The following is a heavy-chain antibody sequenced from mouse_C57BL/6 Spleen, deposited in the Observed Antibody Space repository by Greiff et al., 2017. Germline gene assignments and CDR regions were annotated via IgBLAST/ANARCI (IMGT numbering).Heavy chain of an antibody. CDR2: IDPENGDT. CDR1: GFNIKDDY. J-gene: IGHJ3*01. CDR3: TTNYGSPFAY. V-gene: IGHV14-4*01. Sequence: EVQVVESGAELVRPGASVKLSCTASGFNIKDDYMHWVKQRPEQGLEWIGWIDPENGDTEYASKLQGKATITADTSSNTAYLQLSSLTSEDTAVYYCTTNYGSPFAYWGQGTLVTVSA. D-gene: IGHD2-2*01.